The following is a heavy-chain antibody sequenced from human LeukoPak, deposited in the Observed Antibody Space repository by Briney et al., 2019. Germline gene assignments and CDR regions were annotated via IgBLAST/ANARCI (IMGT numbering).Heavy chain of an antibody. J-gene: IGHJ4*02. CDR2: LGISSVNT. CDR3: ARDHNYAFDN. V-gene: IGHV3-48*04. Sequence: PGGSLRLSCAASGFTFSDYSMNWARQAPGKWLEWISWLGISSVNTKYTDSVKGRFTISGDNTKNSLYLQMNSLRVEDKAVYYCARDHNYAFDNWGQGTLVTVSS. CDR1: GFTFSDYS. D-gene: IGHD1-1*01.